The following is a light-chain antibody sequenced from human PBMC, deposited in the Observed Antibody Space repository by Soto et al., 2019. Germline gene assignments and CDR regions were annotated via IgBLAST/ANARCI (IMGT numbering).Light chain of an antibody. CDR2: GAS. Sequence: EIVLTQSPGTLSLSPGERATLSCRASQSVSSSSLAWYQQKPGQAPRLLIYGASSRATGIPDRFSGSGSGTEFTLTVSSLQSEDFAVYYCQQYNNWPWTFGQGTKVEIK. V-gene: IGKV3-20*01. CDR3: QQYNNWPWT. J-gene: IGKJ1*01. CDR1: QSVSSSS.